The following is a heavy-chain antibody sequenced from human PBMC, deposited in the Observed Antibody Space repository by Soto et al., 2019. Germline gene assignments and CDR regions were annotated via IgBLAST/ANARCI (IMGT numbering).Heavy chain of an antibody. CDR2: ISSSGRTI. D-gene: IGHD3-9*01. CDR3: ARGTNFDWLIPRDYYLDY. Sequence: QVQLVESGGGLVQPGGSLRLSCAASEFTFSDYNMTWIRQAPGKGLEWVSYISSSGRTINYADSVKGRFTISRDNAKNSLYLQMNSLRAEDTAVYYCARGTNFDWLIPRDYYLDYWGQGTLVAVSS. CDR1: EFTFSDYN. V-gene: IGHV3-11*01. J-gene: IGHJ4*02.